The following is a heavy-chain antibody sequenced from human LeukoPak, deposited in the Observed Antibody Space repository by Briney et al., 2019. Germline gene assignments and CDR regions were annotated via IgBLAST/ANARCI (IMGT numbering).Heavy chain of an antibody. D-gene: IGHD4-17*01. CDR1: GVSFSGYY. J-gene: IGHJ6*03. V-gene: IGHV4-59*10. CDR3: ARGYGDYYYYMDV. Sequence: SETLSLTCAVYGVSFSGYYWSWLRQPAGKGLEWIGRIYSSGSTNYNPSLKSRVTISVDTSKNQFSLKLSSVPAADTAVYYCARGYGDYYYYMDVWGKGTTVTISS. CDR2: IYSSGST.